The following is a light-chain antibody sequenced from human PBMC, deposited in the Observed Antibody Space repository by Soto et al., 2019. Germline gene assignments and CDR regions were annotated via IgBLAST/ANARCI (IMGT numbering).Light chain of an antibody. CDR1: ISDVGGYNF. V-gene: IGLV2-8*01. Sequence: QSALTHPPSASGSPGQSVTISCTGTISDVGGYNFVSWYQHHPGKAPKVLIFDVNKRPSGVPDRFSGSKSGNTASLTVSGLQAEDEADYYCSSHAGSDNTFVFVAGTKLTVL. CDR2: DVN. CDR3: SSHAGSDNTFV. J-gene: IGLJ1*01.